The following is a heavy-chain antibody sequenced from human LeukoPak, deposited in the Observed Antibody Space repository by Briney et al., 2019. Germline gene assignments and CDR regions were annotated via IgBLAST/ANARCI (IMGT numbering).Heavy chain of an antibody. Sequence: PGRSLRLSCAASGFTFSSYAMHWVRQAPGKGLEWVAFIRYDGSNKYYADSVKGRFTISRDNSKNTLYLQMNSLRAEDTAVYYCAKDLWFGESLPDYWGQGTLVTVSS. V-gene: IGHV3-30*02. CDR2: IRYDGSNK. CDR1: GFTFSSYA. J-gene: IGHJ4*02. D-gene: IGHD3-10*01. CDR3: AKDLWFGESLPDY.